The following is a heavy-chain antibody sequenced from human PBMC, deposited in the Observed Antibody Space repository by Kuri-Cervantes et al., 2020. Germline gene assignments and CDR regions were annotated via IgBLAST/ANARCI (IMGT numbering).Heavy chain of an antibody. V-gene: IGHV3-48*02. CDR2: ISSSCSTI. D-gene: IGHD2-21*02. Sequence: GGFLRLSCAASGFTFSSYSMNWIRQAPGKGLDWVSCISSSCSTIYYADSVKSRFTISRDNAKISLYLQMNSLRDEDTAVYYCTRDVSYCGGDCYSTDTFDIWGQGTMVTVSS. J-gene: IGHJ3*02. CDR1: GFTFSSYS. CDR3: TRDVSYCGGDCYSTDTFDI.